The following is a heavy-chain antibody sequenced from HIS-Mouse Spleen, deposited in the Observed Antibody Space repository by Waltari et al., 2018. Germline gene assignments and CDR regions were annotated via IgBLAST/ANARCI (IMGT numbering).Heavy chain of an antibody. Sequence: QLQLQESGPGLVTPSETLSLTCTVSGCSIRSSSYYWGWIRQPPGKGLEWIGSIYYSGSTYYNPSLKSRVTISVDTSKNQFSLKLSSVTAADTAVYYCAREIPYSSSWYDWYFDLWGRGTLVTVSS. V-gene: IGHV4-39*07. D-gene: IGHD6-13*01. CDR3: AREIPYSSSWYDWYFDL. CDR2: IYYSGST. J-gene: IGHJ2*01. CDR1: GCSIRSSSYY.